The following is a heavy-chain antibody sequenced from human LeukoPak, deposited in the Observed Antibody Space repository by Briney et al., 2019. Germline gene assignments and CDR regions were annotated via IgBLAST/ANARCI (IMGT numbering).Heavy chain of an antibody. J-gene: IGHJ4*02. Sequence: SQTLSLTCAVSGGSITIGAYSWSWIRQPPGKGLEWIGYVYYSGSTYYNPSLKSRVTISVDTSKNQFSLKLSSVTAADTAVYYCARQTGSGLFILPGGQGTLVTVSS. V-gene: IGHV4-30-4*07. CDR1: GGSITIGAYS. CDR2: VYYSGST. D-gene: IGHD3/OR15-3a*01. CDR3: ARQTGSGLFILP.